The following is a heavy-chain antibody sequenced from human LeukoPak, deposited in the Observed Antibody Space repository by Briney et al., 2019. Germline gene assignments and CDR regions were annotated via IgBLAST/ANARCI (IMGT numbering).Heavy chain of an antibody. V-gene: IGHV3-11*04. CDR3: ARVRFVRGQAGFDY. CDR1: GFTFSDYY. D-gene: IGHD3-16*01. J-gene: IGHJ4*02. CDR2: ISSSGSTI. Sequence: GGSLRLSCAASGFTFSDYYMSWIRQAPGKGLEWVSYISSSGSTIYYADSVKGRFTISRDNAKNSLYLQMISLRGDDTAVYYCARVRFVRGQAGFDYWGQGTLVTVSS.